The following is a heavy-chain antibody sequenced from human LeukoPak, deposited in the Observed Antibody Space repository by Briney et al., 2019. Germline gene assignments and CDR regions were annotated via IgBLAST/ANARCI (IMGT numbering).Heavy chain of an antibody. J-gene: IGHJ6*02. CDR3: ARDDYYDSSGPEGYYYGMDV. V-gene: IGHV1-46*01. CDR1: GYTFTSYY. D-gene: IGHD3-22*01. CDR2: INPSGGST. Sequence: ASVKVSCKASGYTFTSYYMHWVRQAPGQGLEWMGIINPSGGSTSYAQKFQGRVTMTRDTSTSTVYMELSSLRSEDTAVYYCARDDYYDSSGPEGYYYGMDVWGQGTTVTVSS.